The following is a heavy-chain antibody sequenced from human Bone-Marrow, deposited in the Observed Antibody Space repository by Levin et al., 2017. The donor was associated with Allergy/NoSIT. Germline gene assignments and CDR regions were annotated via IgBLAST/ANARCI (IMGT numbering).Heavy chain of an antibody. Sequence: KAGGSLRLSCTASGFTFGDYAMSWFRQAPGKGLEWVGFIRSKAYGGTTEYAASVKGRFTISRDDSKSIAYLQMNSLKTEDTAVYYCTRVGYNWNEDYYYYYMDVWGKGTTVTVSS. D-gene: IGHD1-1*01. CDR2: IRSKAYGGTT. V-gene: IGHV3-49*05. CDR3: TRVGYNWNEDYYYYYMDV. J-gene: IGHJ6*03. CDR1: GFTFGDYA.